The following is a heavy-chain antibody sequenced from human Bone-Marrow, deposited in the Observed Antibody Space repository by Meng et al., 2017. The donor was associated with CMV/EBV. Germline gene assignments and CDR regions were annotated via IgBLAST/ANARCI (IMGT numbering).Heavy chain of an antibody. CDR2: IKQEGSEK. CDR1: GVTFSSYS. Sequence: GGSLRLSCAASGVTFSSYSMNWVRQATGKGMEWVANIKQEGSEKYYVASVKGRFTITRDNAKNSLYLQMNSLRAEDTAVYYCARDYGAEAAAGTCDFWGQGTLVTVSS. V-gene: IGHV3-7*01. J-gene: IGHJ4*02. D-gene: IGHD6-13*01. CDR3: ARDYGAEAAAGTCDF.